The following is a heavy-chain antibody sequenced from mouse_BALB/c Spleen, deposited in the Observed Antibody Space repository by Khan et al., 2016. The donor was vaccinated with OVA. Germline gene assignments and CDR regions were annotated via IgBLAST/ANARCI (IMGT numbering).Heavy chain of an antibody. Sequence: EVELVESGGGLVQPGGSRKLSCAASGFTFSSYGMHWVRQAPEKGLEWVAYISGDSSTIYYADTVKGRFTISRDNPKNTLFLQMTSLMSEDTAMYYCATSYYYRYYFDYWGPGTTRTVSS. D-gene: IGHD1-1*01. CDR3: ATSYYYRYYFDY. V-gene: IGHV5-17*02. CDR1: GFTFSSYG. J-gene: IGHJ2*01. CDR2: ISGDSSTI.